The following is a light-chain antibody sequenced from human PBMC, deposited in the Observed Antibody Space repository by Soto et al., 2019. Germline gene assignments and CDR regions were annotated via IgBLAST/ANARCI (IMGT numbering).Light chain of an antibody. CDR3: SSYTTSNTRQIV. V-gene: IGLV2-14*03. CDR1: SSDVGGYNY. CDR2: GVS. Sequence: QSVLTQPAPVSGSPGQSITISCTGTSSDVGGYNYVSWYQHHPGKAPKLIIYGVSNRPSGVSIRFSGSKSDNTASLTISGLQPEDEADYHCSSYTTSNTRQIVFGTGTKVTVL. J-gene: IGLJ1*01.